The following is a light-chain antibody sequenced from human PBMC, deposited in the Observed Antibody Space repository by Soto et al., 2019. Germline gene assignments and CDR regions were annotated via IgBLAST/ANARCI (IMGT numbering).Light chain of an antibody. CDR3: LQRSDWWT. CDR1: QSVSSNY. J-gene: IGKJ1*01. CDR2: GAS. V-gene: IGKV3D-20*02. Sequence: EVVLTQSAGTLSLSTGERATLSCRASQSVSSNYLAWYQQKPGQAPRLLIYGASSRATGIPDRFSGSGSGADFTLTISSLEPEDFAVYYCLQRSDWWTFGQGSKVDIK.